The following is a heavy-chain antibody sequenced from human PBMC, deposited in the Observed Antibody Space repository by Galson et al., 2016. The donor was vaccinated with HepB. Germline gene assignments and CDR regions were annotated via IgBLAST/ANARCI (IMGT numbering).Heavy chain of an antibody. V-gene: IGHV4-34*01. CDR3: ARAPQLRE. J-gene: IGHJ4*02. Sequence: ETLSLTCGVYGGSLIGNYWTWIRQPPGKGLEWIGEINHRGSTYYSPSLKSRVTLSLDTSKNQFTLKLTSVTAADTAVYYCARAPQLREWGQGTLVTVSS. D-gene: IGHD4-17*01. CDR1: GGSLIGNY. CDR2: INHRGST.